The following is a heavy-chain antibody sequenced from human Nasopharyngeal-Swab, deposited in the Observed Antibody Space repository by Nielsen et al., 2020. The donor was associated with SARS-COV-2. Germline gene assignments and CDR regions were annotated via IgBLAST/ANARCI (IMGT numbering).Heavy chain of an antibody. Sequence: VRQAPGKGLEWVAVIWYDGSNKYYADSVKGRFTISRDNSKNTLYLQMNSLRAEDTAVYYCARDPSYERSGFRVGGQGTRVTGSS. CDR3: ARDPSYERSGFRV. J-gene: IGHJ3*01. D-gene: IGHD3-22*01. CDR2: IWYDGSNK. V-gene: IGHV3-33*01.